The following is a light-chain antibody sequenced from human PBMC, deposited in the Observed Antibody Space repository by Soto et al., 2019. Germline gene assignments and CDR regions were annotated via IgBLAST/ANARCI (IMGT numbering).Light chain of an antibody. J-gene: IGKJ1*01. CDR1: QSVRSNY. CDR2: AAS. V-gene: IGKV3-20*01. CDR3: QQYSTSPWT. Sequence: EIVLTQSPGTLTLSSGERATLSCRASQSVRSNYLAWYQQGPGQAPRLLIFAASSRATGIPDRFSGSGSGTDFTLTISRLEPEDFAVYYCQQYSTSPWTFGQGTKVDIK.